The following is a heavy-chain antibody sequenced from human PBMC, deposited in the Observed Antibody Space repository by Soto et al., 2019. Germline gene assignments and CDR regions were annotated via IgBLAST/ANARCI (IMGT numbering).Heavy chain of an antibody. V-gene: IGHV1-3*01. CDR2: INAGYGNT. J-gene: IGHJ4*02. Sequence: ASVKVSCKASGYTFSSYAMHWVRQAPGQRLEWMGWINAGYGNTKSSQKFQDRVTISRDTSASTAYMELTNLRSEDTAVYYCARDTGDGTFDFWGQGTLVTVSS. CDR1: GYTFSSYA. CDR3: ARDTGDGTFDF. D-gene: IGHD7-27*01.